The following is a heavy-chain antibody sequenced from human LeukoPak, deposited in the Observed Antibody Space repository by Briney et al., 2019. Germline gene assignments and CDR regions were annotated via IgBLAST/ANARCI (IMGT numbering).Heavy chain of an antibody. CDR1: GFTFDDYA. CDR3: AKDRRLSGYSYGYDD. V-gene: IGHV3-9*01. J-gene: IGHJ4*02. D-gene: IGHD5-18*01. Sequence: GGSLRLSCAASGFTFDDYAMHWVRQAPGKGLGWVSGISWNGGSLAYADSVKGRFTISRDNAKNSLYLQMSSLRAEDAALYYCAKDRRLSGYSYGYDDWGQGTMVTVSS. CDR2: ISWNGGSL.